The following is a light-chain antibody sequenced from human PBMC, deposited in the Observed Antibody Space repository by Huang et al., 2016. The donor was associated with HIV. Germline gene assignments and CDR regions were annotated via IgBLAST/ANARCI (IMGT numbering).Light chain of an antibody. V-gene: IGKV3-15*01. Sequence: EIVMTQSPATLSVSPGERVTLSCRASQSVSSNLAWYQQKPGQAPRLLIYGASTRATGIPARFSGSGSGTEFTLTISSLQSGDFAVYYCQQYNNWPPGTFGQGTKVEIK. CDR2: GAS. CDR1: QSVSSN. CDR3: QQYNNWPPGT. J-gene: IGKJ1*01.